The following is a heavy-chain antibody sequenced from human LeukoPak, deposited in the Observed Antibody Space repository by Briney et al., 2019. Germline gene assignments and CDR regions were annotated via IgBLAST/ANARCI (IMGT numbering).Heavy chain of an antibody. J-gene: IGHJ5*02. D-gene: IGHD6-6*01. CDR3: AREISPYSSSSYGWFDP. Sequence: ASVKVSCKASGGTFSSYAISWVRQAPGQGLEWMGRIIPILGIANYAQKFQGRVTITADKSTSTAYMELSSLRSEDTAVYYCAREISPYSSSSYGWFDPWGQGTLVTVSS. CDR2: IIPILGIA. V-gene: IGHV1-69*04. CDR1: GGTFSSYA.